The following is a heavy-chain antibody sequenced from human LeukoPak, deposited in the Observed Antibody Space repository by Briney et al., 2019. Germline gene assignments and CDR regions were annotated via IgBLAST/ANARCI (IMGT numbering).Heavy chain of an antibody. V-gene: IGHV3-30*02. D-gene: IGHD3-10*01. J-gene: IGHJ6*03. CDR3: AKRALTMVRGAADYYYMDV. CDR2: IRYDGSNK. CDR1: GLTFSSYW. Sequence: PGGSLRLSCAASGLTFSSYWMHWVRQAPGKGLEWVAFIRYDGSNKYYADSVKGRFTISRDNSKNTLYLQMNSLRAEDTAVYYCAKRALTMVRGAADYYYMDVWGKGTTVTISS.